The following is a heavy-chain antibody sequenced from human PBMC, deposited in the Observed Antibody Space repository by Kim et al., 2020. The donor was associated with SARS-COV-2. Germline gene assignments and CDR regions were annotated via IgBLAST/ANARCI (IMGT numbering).Heavy chain of an antibody. CDR3: AKVYLGELGAYYDILTGQYYYYYYGTDV. CDR1: GFTFSSYG. Sequence: GGSLRLSCAASGFTFSSYGMHWVRQAPGKGLEWVAVISYDGSNKYYADSVKGRFTISRDNSKNTLYLQMNSLRAEDTAVYYCAKVYLGELGAYYDILTGQYYYYYYGTDVWGQGTTVTVSS. CDR2: ISYDGSNK. V-gene: IGHV3-30*18. J-gene: IGHJ6*02. D-gene: IGHD3-9*01.